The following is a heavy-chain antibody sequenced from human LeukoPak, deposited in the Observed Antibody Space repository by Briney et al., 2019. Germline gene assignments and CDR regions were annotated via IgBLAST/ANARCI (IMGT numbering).Heavy chain of an antibody. CDR3: AKDPHTGYSFAY. D-gene: IGHD5-18*01. Sequence: GGSLRLSCAASGFTFSAYGMNWVRQAPGKGLDWVAGITGGGDNTYYADSVKGRFTISRDNSKNTLYLQMNSLRVEDTAVYYCAKDPHTGYSFAYWGQGTLVTVSS. J-gene: IGHJ4*02. CDR1: GFTFSAYG. CDR2: ITGGGDNT. V-gene: IGHV3-23*01.